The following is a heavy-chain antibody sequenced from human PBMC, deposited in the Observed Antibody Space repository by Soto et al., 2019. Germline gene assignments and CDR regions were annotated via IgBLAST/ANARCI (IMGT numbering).Heavy chain of an antibody. Sequence: SETLSLTCAVYGGSFSGYYWSWIRQPPGKGLEWIGEINHSGSTNYNPSLKSRVTISVDTSKNQFSLKLSSVSAADTAVYYCATGRGVRGVIITTYYYGLDVWRQRTTVTVSS. V-gene: IGHV4-34*01. D-gene: IGHD3-10*01. J-gene: IGHJ6*02. CDR3: ATGRGVRGVIITTYYYGLDV. CDR1: GGSFSGYY. CDR2: INHSGST.